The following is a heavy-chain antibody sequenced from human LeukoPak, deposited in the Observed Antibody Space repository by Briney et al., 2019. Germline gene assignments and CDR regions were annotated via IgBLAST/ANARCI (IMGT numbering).Heavy chain of an antibody. V-gene: IGHV4-39*07. Sequence: SETLSLTCAVSGGSISSGGYSWSWIRQPPGKGLEWIGSIYYSGSTYYNPSLKSRVTISVDRSKNQFSLKLSSVTAADTAVYYCARELELRYWGQGTLVTVSS. D-gene: IGHD1-7*01. CDR3: ARELELRY. CDR1: GGSISSGGYS. CDR2: IYYSGST. J-gene: IGHJ4*02.